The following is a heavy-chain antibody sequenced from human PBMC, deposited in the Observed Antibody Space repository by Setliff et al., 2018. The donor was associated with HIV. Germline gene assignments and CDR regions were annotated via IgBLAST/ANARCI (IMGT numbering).Heavy chain of an antibody. CDR2: IDSDGSDT. D-gene: IGHD3-3*01. V-gene: IGHV3-74*01. Sequence: GESLKISCAASGFTFSSYWMHWVRQAPGKGLEWVSRIDSDGSDTNYADSVRGRFTISRDNAKNTVYLQLTSLRAEDTAVYYCARGPQYNFWGGYLGLWGQGTLVTVSS. J-gene: IGHJ4*02. CDR1: GFTFSSYW. CDR3: ARGPQYNFWGGYLGL.